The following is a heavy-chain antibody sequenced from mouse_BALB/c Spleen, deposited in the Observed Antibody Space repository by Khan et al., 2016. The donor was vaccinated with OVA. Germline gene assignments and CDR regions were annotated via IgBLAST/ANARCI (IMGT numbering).Heavy chain of an antibody. CDR1: GYTFTNYT. V-gene: IGHV1-4*01. CDR3: VRDGAYHRNDGWFAY. Sequence: QVQLKQSGAELARPGASVKMSCKASGYTFTNYTIHWIKKRPGQGLEWIGYINPSNGYTNYNQKFKDKATLTTDKSSTTAYLQLSSLTSDDSAVDNCVRDGAYHRNDGWFAYWGQGTLVTVSA. D-gene: IGHD2-14*01. CDR2: INPSNGYT. J-gene: IGHJ3*01.